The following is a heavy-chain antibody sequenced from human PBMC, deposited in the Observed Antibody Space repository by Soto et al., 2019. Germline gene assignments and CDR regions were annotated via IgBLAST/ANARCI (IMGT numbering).Heavy chain of an antibody. CDR3: ARGGWPDYGMDV. V-gene: IGHV3-30-3*01. CDR2: ISYDGSNK. J-gene: IGHJ6*02. CDR1: GFTFSSYA. Sequence: QVQLVESGGGVVQPGRSLRLSCAASGFTFSSYAMHWVRQAPGKGLEWVAVISYDGSNKYYADSVKGRFTISRDNSKNTLYLQMNSLRAEDTAVYYCARGGWPDYGMDVWGRGTTVTVSS. D-gene: IGHD2-15*01.